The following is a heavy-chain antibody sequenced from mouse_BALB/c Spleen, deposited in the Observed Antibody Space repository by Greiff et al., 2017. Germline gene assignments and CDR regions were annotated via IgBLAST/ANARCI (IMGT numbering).Heavy chain of an antibody. D-gene: IGHD6-1*01. CDR1: GFTFSNYW. V-gene: IGHV6-6*02. CDR3: TRCAPPGDY. J-gene: IGHJ2*01. CDR2: IRLKSNNYAT. Sequence: EVKLQESGGGLVQPGGSMKLSCVASGFTFSNYWMNWVRQSPEKGLEWVAEIRLKSNNYATHYAESVKGRFTISRDDSKSSVYLQMNNLRAEDTGIYYCTRCAPPGDYWGQGTTLTVSS.